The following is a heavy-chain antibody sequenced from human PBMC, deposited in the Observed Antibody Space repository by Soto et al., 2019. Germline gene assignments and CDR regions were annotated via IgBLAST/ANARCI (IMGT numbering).Heavy chain of an antibody. CDR1: GFSFSSYS. J-gene: IGHJ4*02. CDR2: INGAGVNT. Sequence: HPGGSLRLSGAASGFSFSSYSIQWVRQAPGKGLDWVSAINGAGVNTYYAGSVKGRFTISRDNSQNTLHLHMNSLRAEDTAVYYCAISSGAVQYCGLGTLVTVCS. V-gene: IGHV3-23*01. CDR3: AISSGAVQY. D-gene: IGHD3-22*01.